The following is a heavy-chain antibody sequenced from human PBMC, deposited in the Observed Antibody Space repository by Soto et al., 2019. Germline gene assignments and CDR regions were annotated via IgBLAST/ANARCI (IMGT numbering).Heavy chain of an antibody. CDR2: INHSGST. CDR3: ATNFGSGSYYRNY. V-gene: IGHV4-34*01. D-gene: IGHD3-10*01. CDR1: GGSFIGYY. J-gene: IGHJ4*02. Sequence: SETLSLTCAVYGGSFIGYYWSWILQPPWKGLEWIGEINHSGSTNYNPSLKSRVTISVDTSKNQFSLKLSSVTAADTAVYYCATNFGSGSYYRNYWGQGTLVTVSS.